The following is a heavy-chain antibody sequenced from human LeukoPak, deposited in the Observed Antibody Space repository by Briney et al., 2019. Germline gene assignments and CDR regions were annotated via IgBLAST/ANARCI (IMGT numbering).Heavy chain of an antibody. CDR3: ASSNPLGNGFSPH. CDR1: GGSISSGDYY. V-gene: IGHV4-61*02. J-gene: IGHJ1*01. CDR2: IYTSGST. Sequence: PSETLSLTCTVSGGSISSGDYYWSWIRQPAGKGLEWIGRIYTSGSTNYNPSLKSRVTISVDTSENQFSLKLSSVTAADTAVYYCASSNPLGNGFSPHWGQGTLVTVSS. D-gene: IGHD2-8*01.